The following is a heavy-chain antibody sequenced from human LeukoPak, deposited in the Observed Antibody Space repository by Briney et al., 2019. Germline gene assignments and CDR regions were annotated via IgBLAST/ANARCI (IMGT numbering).Heavy chain of an antibody. CDR1: GYTLTELS. CDR2: FDPEDGET. V-gene: IGHV1-24*01. J-gene: IGHJ6*02. D-gene: IGHD2-2*01. Sequence: ASVKVSCKVSGYTLTELSMHWVRQAPGKGLEWMGGFDPEDGETIYAQKFQGRVTMTEDTSTDTAYMELSSLRPEDTAVYYCATVDASPADYYYYGMDVWGQGTTVTVSS. CDR3: ATVDASPADYYYYGMDV.